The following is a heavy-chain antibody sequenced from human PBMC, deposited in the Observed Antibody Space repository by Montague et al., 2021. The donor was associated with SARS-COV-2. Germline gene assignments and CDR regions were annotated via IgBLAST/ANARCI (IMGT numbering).Heavy chain of an antibody. V-gene: IGHV4-34*01. D-gene: IGHD5-18*01. CDR1: GGSFSGYY. CDR2: INHSGST. Sequence: SETLSLTCAVYGGSFSGYYWSWIRQSPGKGLEWIGEINHSGSTTYNPSLKSQVTISVDTSKNQFSLKLTSMTAADTAVYYCARGDDNYCTFGYAYGRLNRYRYYAMDFWGQGTIVAVSS. J-gene: IGHJ6*02. CDR3: ARGDDNYCTFGYAYGRLNRYRYYAMDF.